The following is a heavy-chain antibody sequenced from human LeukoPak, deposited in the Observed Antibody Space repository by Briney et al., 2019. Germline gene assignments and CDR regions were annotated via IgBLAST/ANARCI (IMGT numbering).Heavy chain of an antibody. CDR3: ARDRVNIGSYYFDY. Sequence: PGRSLRLSCAASGFTFSSYAMHWVRQAPGKGLEWVAVIPYDGSNKYYADSVKGRFTISRDNSKNTLYLQMNSLRAEDTAVYYCARDRVNIGSYYFDYWGQGTLVTVSS. D-gene: IGHD2/OR15-2a*01. CDR2: IPYDGSNK. J-gene: IGHJ4*02. V-gene: IGHV3-30*01. CDR1: GFTFSSYA.